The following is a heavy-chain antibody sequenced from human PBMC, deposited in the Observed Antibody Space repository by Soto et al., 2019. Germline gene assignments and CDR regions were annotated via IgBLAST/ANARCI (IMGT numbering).Heavy chain of an antibody. Sequence: EVQLLESGGGLVQPGGSLRLSCAASGFTFSSYAMSWVRQAPGKGLEWVSAISGSGGSTYYADSVKGRFTISRDNSKNTLYLQRNSLSAEDTAVYYCANRGYCSSTSCYGYYYYYSMDVWGKGTTVTVSS. D-gene: IGHD2-2*01. J-gene: IGHJ6*03. CDR2: ISGSGGST. CDR1: GFTFSSYA. CDR3: ANRGYCSSTSCYGYYYYYSMDV. V-gene: IGHV3-23*01.